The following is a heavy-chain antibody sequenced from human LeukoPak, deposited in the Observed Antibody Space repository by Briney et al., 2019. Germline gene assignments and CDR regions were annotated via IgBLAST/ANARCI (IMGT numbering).Heavy chain of an antibody. D-gene: IGHD3-10*01. CDR1: GGSISSYY. CDR3: ARHPARGQEGYAFDI. CDR2: IYSTGST. Sequence: PSETLSLTCTVSGGSISSYYWSWIRQPPGKGLEWIGYIYSTGSTNYNPSLKSRVTISVDTSKNQFSLKLSSVTAADTAVYYCARHPARGQEGYAFDIWGQGTMVTVSS. J-gene: IGHJ3*02. V-gene: IGHV4-59*08.